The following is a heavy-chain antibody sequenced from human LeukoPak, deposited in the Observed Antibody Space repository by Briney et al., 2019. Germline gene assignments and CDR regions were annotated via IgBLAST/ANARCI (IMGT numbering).Heavy chain of an antibody. CDR3: AKAGGYSYGYVDY. J-gene: IGHJ4*02. V-gene: IGHV3-30*18. CDR1: GFTFSSYS. CDR2: ISYDGSNK. Sequence: GGSLRLSCAASGFTFSSYSMDWVCQAPGKGLEWVAVISYDGSNKYYADSVKGRFTISRDNSKNTLYLQMNSLRAEDTAVYYCAKAGGYSYGYVDYWGQGTLVTVSS. D-gene: IGHD5-18*01.